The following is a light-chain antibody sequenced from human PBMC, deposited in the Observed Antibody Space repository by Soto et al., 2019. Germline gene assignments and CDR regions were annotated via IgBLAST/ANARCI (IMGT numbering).Light chain of an antibody. Sequence: SVLAQPASVSGSPGQSITISCTGTSNDVGAYDSVSWYQQHPHKAPQVIIYRGTQRPSGASNRFSASTSGNAASLTISGLQADDEADYFCCSSAPESTYVCGNGTKVTVL. CDR1: SNDVGAYDS. CDR3: CSSAPESTYV. J-gene: IGLJ1*01. CDR2: RGT. V-gene: IGLV2-23*01.